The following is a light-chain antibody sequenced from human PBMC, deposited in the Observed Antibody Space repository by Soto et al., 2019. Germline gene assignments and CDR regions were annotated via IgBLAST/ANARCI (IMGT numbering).Light chain of an antibody. CDR3: QQFNSFPDP. J-gene: IGKJ5*01. CDR2: DVS. V-gene: IGKV1-13*02. Sequence: AIQVAQSPSSLSASVGDRVTITCRASQDIRGALAWYQQKPGKAPRLLIFDVSTLETGVPSRFSGGGSGTDFTLPLRRLQPEDFGTYFCQQFNSFPDPFGPGTRLEIK. CDR1: QDIRGA.